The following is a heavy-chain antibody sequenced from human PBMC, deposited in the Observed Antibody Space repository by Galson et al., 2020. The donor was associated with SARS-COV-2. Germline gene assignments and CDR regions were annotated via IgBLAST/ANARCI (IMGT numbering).Heavy chain of an antibody. D-gene: IGHD3-3*01. CDR1: GYTFTSYG. CDR3: ARDRKEWLSTYYGMDV. J-gene: IGHJ6*02. V-gene: IGHV1-18*04. Sequence: ASVKVSCKASGYTFTSYGISWVRQAPGQGLEWMGWISAYNGNTNYAQKLQGRVTMTTDTSTSTAYMELRSLRSDDTAVYYCARDRKEWLSTYYGMDVLGQGTTVTVSS. CDR2: ISAYNGNT.